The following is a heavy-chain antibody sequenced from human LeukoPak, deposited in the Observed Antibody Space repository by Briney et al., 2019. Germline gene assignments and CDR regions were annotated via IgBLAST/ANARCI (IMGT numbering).Heavy chain of an antibody. V-gene: IGHV1-46*01. J-gene: IGHJ4*02. CDR2: INPSGGST. CDR3: AREPYIAAAGTAIDY. CDR1: GYTFTSYY. D-gene: IGHD6-13*01. Sequence: ASVKVSCKASGYTFTSYYMHWVRQAPGQGLEWMGIINPSGGSTSYAQKFQGRVTMTRDMSTSTVYMELSSLRSEDTAVYYCAREPYIAAAGTAIDYWGQGTLVTVSS.